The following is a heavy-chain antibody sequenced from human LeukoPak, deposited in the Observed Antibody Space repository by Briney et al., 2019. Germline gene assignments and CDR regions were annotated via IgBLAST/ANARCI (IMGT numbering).Heavy chain of an antibody. Sequence: SETLSLTCTVSGGSISNSSYYWGWIRQPPGKGLEWIGSIYYSGSTYYNPSLKSRVTISVDTSKNQFSLKLSSVTAADTAVYYCARSYSSWYESDYWGQGALVTVSS. V-gene: IGHV4-39*01. CDR3: ARSYSSWYESDY. D-gene: IGHD6-13*01. CDR1: GGSISNSSYY. CDR2: IYYSGST. J-gene: IGHJ4*02.